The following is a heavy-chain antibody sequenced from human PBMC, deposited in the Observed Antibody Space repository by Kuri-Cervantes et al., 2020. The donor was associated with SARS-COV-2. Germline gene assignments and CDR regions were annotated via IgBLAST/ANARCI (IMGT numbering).Heavy chain of an antibody. V-gene: IGHV1-2*02. CDR2: INPNSGGT. Sequence: ASVKVSCKASGYTFTGYYMHWVRQAPGQGLEWMGWINPNSGGTNYAQKFQGRVTMTRDTSISTAYMELSRLRSDDTAVYYCAREGIAVAGTFDWGQETLVTVSS. D-gene: IGHD6-19*01. CDR1: GYTFTGYY. CDR3: AREGIAVAGTFD. J-gene: IGHJ4*02.